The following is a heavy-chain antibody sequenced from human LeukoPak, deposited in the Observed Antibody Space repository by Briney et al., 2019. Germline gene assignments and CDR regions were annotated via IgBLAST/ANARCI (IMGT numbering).Heavy chain of an antibody. D-gene: IGHD6-6*01. J-gene: IGHJ4*02. CDR2: INPNSGGT. V-gene: IGHV1-2*02. CDR1: GYTFTAYY. CDR3: ARVGSITARKNYFDY. Sequence: ASVKVSCKAAGYTFTAYYIHWVRQAPGQGLEWMGWINPNSGGTNSAQKFQGRVTMTRDSSISTAYMEISRLTSDDTAVYHYARVGSITARKNYFDYWGQGTLVTVSS.